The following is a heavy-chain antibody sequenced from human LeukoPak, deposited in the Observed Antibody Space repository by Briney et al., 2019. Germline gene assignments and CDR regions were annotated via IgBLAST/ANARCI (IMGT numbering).Heavy chain of an antibody. J-gene: IGHJ5*02. Sequence: GGSLRLSCAASGFTFSGYWMSWVRQAPGKGLEWAANIKQDGSEMYYLDSVKGRFIISRDNAKNSLYLQMNSLRAEDTAVYYCARDRGIVAQFDPWGQGTLVTVSS. D-gene: IGHD1-26*01. CDR1: GFTFSGYW. V-gene: IGHV3-7*01. CDR3: ARDRGIVAQFDP. CDR2: IKQDGSEM.